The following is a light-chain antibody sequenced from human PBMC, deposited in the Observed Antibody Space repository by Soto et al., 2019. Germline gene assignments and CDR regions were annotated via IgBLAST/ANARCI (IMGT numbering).Light chain of an antibody. V-gene: IGLV2-14*03. CDR2: DVS. CDR3: SSYSGSSTDV. Sequence: QSALTQPASVSGSPGQSITISCTGTSSDVGGYNYVSWYQQHPGKAPKLIIYDVSNRPSGVSNRFSGSKSGNTASLTISGLQAEDEAHYYCSSYSGSSTDVFGTGTKLTFL. J-gene: IGLJ1*01. CDR1: SSDVGGYNY.